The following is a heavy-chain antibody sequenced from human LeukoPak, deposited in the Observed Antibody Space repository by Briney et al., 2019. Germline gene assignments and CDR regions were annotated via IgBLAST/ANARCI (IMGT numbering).Heavy chain of an antibody. V-gene: IGHV3-7*03. Sequence: GGSLRLSCAASGFTFSNYWLNWVRQAPGKGLEWVANIKEDGSEKYYVDSVKGRFTISRDNAKNSLFLQMNSLRAEDTAVYYCARTLRGGGALDYWGQGTLVTVYS. CDR1: GFTFSNYW. CDR3: ARTLRGGGALDY. CDR2: IKEDGSEK. D-gene: IGHD3-16*01. J-gene: IGHJ4*02.